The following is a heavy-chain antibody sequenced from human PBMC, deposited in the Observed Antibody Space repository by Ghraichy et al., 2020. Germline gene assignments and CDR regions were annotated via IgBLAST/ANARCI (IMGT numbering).Heavy chain of an antibody. V-gene: IGHV3-33*01. Sequence: GGSLRLSCAASGFTFSSYGMHWVRQAPGKGLEWVAVIWYDGSNKYYADSVKGRFTISRDNSKNTLYLQMNSLRAEDTAVYYCAAKGGQTDAFDIWGQGTMVTVSS. CDR2: IWYDGSNK. D-gene: IGHD4/OR15-4a*01. J-gene: IGHJ3*02. CDR3: AAKGGQTDAFDI. CDR1: GFTFSSYG.